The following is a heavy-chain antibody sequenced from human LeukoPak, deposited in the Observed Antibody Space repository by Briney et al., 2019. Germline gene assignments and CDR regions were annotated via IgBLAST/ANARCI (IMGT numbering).Heavy chain of an antibody. V-gene: IGHV1-18*01. CDR1: GHTFTNYG. CDR2: ISGHNDNA. J-gene: IGHJ4*02. Sequence: ASVKVSCKASGHTFTNYGISWVRQAPGQGLEWVGWISGHNDNAHYAQKLQGRVTMTRETSTSTVYMELRSLSSDDTAIYYCARDGNDVMDYWGQGTLVTVSS. D-gene: IGHD1-1*01. CDR3: ARDGNDVMDY.